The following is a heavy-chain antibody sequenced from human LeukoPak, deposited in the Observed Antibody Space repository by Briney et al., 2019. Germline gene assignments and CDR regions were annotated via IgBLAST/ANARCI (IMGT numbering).Heavy chain of an antibody. V-gene: IGHV1-2*02. CDR3: ARAVTTYYAMDV. CDR2: INPNSGDT. CDR1: GYTFTDYY. Sequence: ASVKVSCKASGYTFTDYYIHWVRQAPGQGLEWMGWINPNSGDTKYAQKFQGGVTMTRDTSISTAYMELSRLRSDDTAVYYCARAVTTYYAMDVWGQGTTFTVSS. J-gene: IGHJ6*02. D-gene: IGHD4-17*01.